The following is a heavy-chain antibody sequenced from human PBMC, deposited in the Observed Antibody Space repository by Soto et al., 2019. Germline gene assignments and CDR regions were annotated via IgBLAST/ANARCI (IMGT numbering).Heavy chain of an antibody. Sequence: LGESLKISCKGSGYSFTSYWIGWVCQMPGKGLEWMGIIYPGDSDTRYSPSFQGQDTISADKSISTAYLQWSSLKASDTAMYYCARLVMQKTYFDYWGQGTLVTVSS. J-gene: IGHJ4*02. V-gene: IGHV5-51*01. CDR1: GYSFTSYW. CDR2: IYPGDSDT. D-gene: IGHD3-16*01. CDR3: ARLVMQKTYFDY.